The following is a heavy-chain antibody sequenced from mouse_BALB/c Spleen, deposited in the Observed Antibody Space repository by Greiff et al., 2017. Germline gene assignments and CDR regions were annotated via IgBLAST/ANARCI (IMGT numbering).Heavy chain of an antibody. J-gene: IGHJ2*01. CDR3: ARSGDYYGSRTDY. Sequence: QVQLQQPGAELVKPGASVKLSCKASGYTFTSYWMHCVKQRPGQGLEWIGEINPSNGRTNYNEKFKSKATLTVDKSSSTAYMQLSSLTSEDSAVYYCARSGDYYGSRTDYWGQGTTLTVSS. D-gene: IGHD1-1*01. V-gene: IGHV1S81*02. CDR2: INPSNGRT. CDR1: GYTFTSYW.